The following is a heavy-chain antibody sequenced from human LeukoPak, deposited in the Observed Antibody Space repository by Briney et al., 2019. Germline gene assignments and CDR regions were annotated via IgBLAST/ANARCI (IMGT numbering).Heavy chain of an antibody. CDR2: IYPGDSDT. CDR1: GYSFTTYW. CDR3: AXXXXNYFDVTGYFDL. D-gene: IGHD3-22*01. J-gene: IGHJ4*02. Sequence: GESLKISCKGSGYSFTTYWIGWVRQMPGKGLECLGVIYPGDSDTRYSPSFQGQVTISADKSISTAYLQWSSLKASDTAIYYCAXXXXNYFDVTGYFDLWGQGTLVTVSS. V-gene: IGHV5-51*01.